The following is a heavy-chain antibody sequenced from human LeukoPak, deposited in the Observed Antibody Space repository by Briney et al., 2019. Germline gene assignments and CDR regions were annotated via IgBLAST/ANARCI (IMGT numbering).Heavy chain of an antibody. J-gene: IGHJ3*02. CDR1: GGTFSSYA. CDR2: IIPIFGTA. V-gene: IGHV1-69*05. CDR3: AREGLRYAFDI. D-gene: IGHD3-16*01. Sequence: ASVKVSCKASGGTFSSYAISWVRQAPGQGLEWMGGIIPIFGTANYAQKFQGRVTITTDESTSTAYMELRSLRSDDTAVYYCAREGLRYAFDIWGQGTMVTVSS.